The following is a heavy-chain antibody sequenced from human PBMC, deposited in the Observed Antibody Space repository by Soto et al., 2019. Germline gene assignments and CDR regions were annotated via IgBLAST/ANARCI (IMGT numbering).Heavy chain of an antibody. J-gene: IGHJ5*02. V-gene: IGHV4-34*01. CDR3: ARGQVVVPAAIGSNWFDP. D-gene: IGHD2-2*02. Sequence: SETLSLTCAVHGGSFSGYYWSWIRQPPGKGLEWIGEINHSGSTNYNPSLKSRVTISVDTSKNQFSLKLSSVTAADTAVYYCARGQVVVPAAIGSNWFDPWGQGTLVTVSS. CDR2: INHSGST. CDR1: GGSFSGYY.